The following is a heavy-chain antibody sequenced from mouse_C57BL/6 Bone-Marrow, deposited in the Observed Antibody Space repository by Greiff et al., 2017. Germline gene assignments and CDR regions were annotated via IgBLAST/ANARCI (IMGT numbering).Heavy chain of an antibody. Sequence: QVQLQQSGAELAKPGASVKLSCKASGYTFTSYWMHWVKQRPGQGLEWIGYINPSSGYTKYNQKFKDKATLTADKSSRTAYMKLSSLTYEDSAVYYCARRGHVDEGWGQGTTLTVSS. CDR3: ARRGHVDEG. CDR1: GYTFTSYW. V-gene: IGHV1-7*01. CDR2: INPSSGYT. J-gene: IGHJ2*01.